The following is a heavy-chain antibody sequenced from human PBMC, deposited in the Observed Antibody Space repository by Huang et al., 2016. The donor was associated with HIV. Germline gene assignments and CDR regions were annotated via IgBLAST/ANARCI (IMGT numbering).Heavy chain of an antibody. CDR1: GYTFTISA. CDR2: INTNTGNP. D-gene: IGHD3-3*01. Sequence: QVQLVQSGSELKKPGASVKVSCKASGYTFTISAMNWVRQAPGQGLEWMGWINTNTGNPTYAQGVTGRFVCSLDPAVRTAYLQISSLKAEDTAVYYCASSPREVFGVFDYWGQGTLVTVSS. J-gene: IGHJ4*02. V-gene: IGHV7-4-1*02. CDR3: ASSPREVFGVFDY.